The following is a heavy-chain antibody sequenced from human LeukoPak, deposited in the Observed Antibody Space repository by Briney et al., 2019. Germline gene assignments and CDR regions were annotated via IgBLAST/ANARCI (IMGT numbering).Heavy chain of an antibody. J-gene: IGHJ4*02. CDR1: GFTFSSYG. CDR3: AREWVTVFGGFDY. D-gene: IGHD3-3*01. Sequence: GRSLILSCAASGFTFSSYGMHWVRQAPGKGLEWVAVIWYDGSNKYYADSVKGRFTISRDNSKNTLYLQMDSLRVEDTAVYYCAREWVTVFGGFDYWGQGTLVTVSS. CDR2: IWYDGSNK. V-gene: IGHV3-33*01.